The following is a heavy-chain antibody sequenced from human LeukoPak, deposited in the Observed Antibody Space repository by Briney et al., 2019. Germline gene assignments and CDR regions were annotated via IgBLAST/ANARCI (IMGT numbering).Heavy chain of an antibody. CDR2: IAPSDSYT. CDR1: GYSLPSYW. J-gene: IGHJ5*02. Sequence: GESLKISCKVSGYSLPSYWITWVRQVPGKGLEWMGRIAPSDSYTNYNPSFEGHVTMSVEKSITTVYLQWSSMKASDTAMYYCVRQPPGVYDTTQNWFDPWGQGTLVTASS. V-gene: IGHV5-10-1*01. CDR3: VRQPPGVYDTTQNWFDP. D-gene: IGHD3-22*01.